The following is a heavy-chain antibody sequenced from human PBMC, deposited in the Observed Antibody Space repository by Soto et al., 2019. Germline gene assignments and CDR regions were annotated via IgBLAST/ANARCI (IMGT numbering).Heavy chain of an antibody. Sequence: QVQLQESGPGLVKPSQTLSLTCTVSGGSISSGGYYWSWIRQHPGKGLEWIGYIYYSGSTYYNPSLQSRVTISVDTSKNQFSLKLSSVTAAATAVYYCARGTGYSSCWYAHWGQGTLVTVSS. CDR1: GGSISSGGYY. V-gene: IGHV4-31*03. CDR2: IYYSGST. D-gene: IGHD6-19*01. J-gene: IGHJ4*02. CDR3: ARGTGYSSCWYAH.